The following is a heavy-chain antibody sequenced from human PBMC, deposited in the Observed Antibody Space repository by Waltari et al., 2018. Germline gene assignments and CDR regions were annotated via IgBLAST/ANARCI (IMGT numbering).Heavy chain of an antibody. CDR2: TDTYGSFT. CDR1: GFTFSSSG. CDR3: VRGSLNPGFDY. Sequence: EVQLVESGGGLVQQGGSLRLSCAVSGFTFSSSGMHGCRQTPGEGLVWLARTDTYGSFTNYADSGACRFTMSRDNAKCTVYLQMNSLRAEDTAIYYCVRGSLNPGFDYWGQGTLVTVSS. V-gene: IGHV3-74*01. J-gene: IGHJ4*02.